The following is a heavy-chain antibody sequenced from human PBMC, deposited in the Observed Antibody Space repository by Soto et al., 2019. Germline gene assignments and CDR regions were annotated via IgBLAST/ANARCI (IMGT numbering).Heavy chain of an antibody. D-gene: IGHD6-6*01. CDR2: ISSSSSTI. J-gene: IGHJ6*02. CDR1: GFTFSSYS. Sequence: GGSLRLSCAASGFTFSSYSMNWVRQAPGKGLEWVSYISSSSSTIYYADSVKGRFTISRDNAKNSLYLQMNSLRDEDTAVYYCARNRYSSSLSYYYYGMDVWGQGTTVTVSS. V-gene: IGHV3-48*02. CDR3: ARNRYSSSLSYYYYGMDV.